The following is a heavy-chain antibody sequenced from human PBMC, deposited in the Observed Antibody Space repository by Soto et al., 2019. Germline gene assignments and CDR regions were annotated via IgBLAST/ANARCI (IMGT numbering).Heavy chain of an antibody. Sequence: GASVKVSCKASGYTFTSYYMHWVRQAPGQGLEWMGIINPSGGSTSYAQKFQGRVTMTRDTSTSTVYMELSSLRSEDTAVYYCVIGGSLTGYYLYYFDYWGQGTLVTVSS. D-gene: IGHD3-9*01. J-gene: IGHJ4*02. CDR1: GYTFTSYY. CDR3: VIGGSLTGYYLYYFDY. V-gene: IGHV1-46*03. CDR2: INPSGGST.